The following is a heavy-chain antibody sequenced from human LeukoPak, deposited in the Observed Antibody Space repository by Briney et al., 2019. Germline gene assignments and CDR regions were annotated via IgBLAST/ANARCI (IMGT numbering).Heavy chain of an antibody. J-gene: IGHJ4*02. CDR2: IIPILGIA. D-gene: IGHD3-9*01. V-gene: IGHV1-69*04. CDR3: ARGGYDISTGYYFDY. CDR1: GGTFSSYA. Sequence: GASVRVSCKASGGTFSSYAISWVRQAPGQGLEWMGRIIPILGIANYAQKFQGRVTITADKSTSTAYMELSSLRSEDTAVYYCARGGYDISTGYYFDYWGQGTLVTVSS.